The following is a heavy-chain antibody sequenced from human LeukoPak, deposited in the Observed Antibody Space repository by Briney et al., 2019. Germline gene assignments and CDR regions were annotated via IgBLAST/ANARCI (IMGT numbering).Heavy chain of an antibody. J-gene: IGHJ4*02. Sequence: GSLRLSCAASGFPFSNYGMSWVRQTPGKGLEWVSAIIGSGATTFYADSVKGRFTISRDNSKNTLYLQMNSLRAEDTALYYCAKHIRSGSYNRDFDYWGQGTLVTVSS. CDR1: GFPFSNYG. CDR2: IIGSGATT. V-gene: IGHV3-23*01. CDR3: AKHIRSGSYNRDFDY. D-gene: IGHD3-10*01.